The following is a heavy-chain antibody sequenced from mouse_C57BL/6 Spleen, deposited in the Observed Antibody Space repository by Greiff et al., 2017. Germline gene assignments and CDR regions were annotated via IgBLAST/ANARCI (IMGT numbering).Heavy chain of an antibody. CDR2: IDPANGNT. D-gene: IGHD1-1*01. Sequence: VQLQQSVAELVRPGASVKLSCTASGFNIKNTYMHWVKQRPEQGLEWIGRIDPANGNTKYAPKFQGKATITADTSSNTAYLQRSSLTSEDTAIYYCARWGTVVASPSYFDVWGTGTTVTVSS. CDR1: GFNIKNTY. V-gene: IGHV14-3*01. CDR3: ARWGTVVASPSYFDV. J-gene: IGHJ1*03.